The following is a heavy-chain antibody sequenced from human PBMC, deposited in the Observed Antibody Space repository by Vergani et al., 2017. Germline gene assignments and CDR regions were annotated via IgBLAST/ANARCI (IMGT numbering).Heavy chain of an antibody. CDR3: ARHGELLRSDYFDY. J-gene: IGHJ4*02. V-gene: IGHV5-51*01. D-gene: IGHD1-26*01. CDR1: GYSFTSYW. CDR2: IYPGDSDT. Sequence: EVQLVQSGAEVKKPGESLKISCKGCGYSFTSYWSGWVRQMPGKGLEGMGSIYPGDSDTRYSPSFQGQVTISADKSISAAYLQWSSLKASDTAMYYCARHGELLRSDYFDYWGQGTLVTVSS.